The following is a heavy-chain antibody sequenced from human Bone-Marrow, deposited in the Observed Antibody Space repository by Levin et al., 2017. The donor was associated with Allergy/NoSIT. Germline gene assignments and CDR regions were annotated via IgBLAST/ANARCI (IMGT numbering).Heavy chain of an antibody. CDR2: ISYSSLTT. CDR1: GFTFSSDA. CDR3: AKDPAAAGLFDF. J-gene: IGHJ4*02. Sequence: GGSLRLSCAASGFTFSSDAMGWVRQAPGKGLEWVASISYSSLTTYYADSVKGRFTISRDNSKNTLYLQMNGLRAEDTAVYYCAKDPAAAGLFDFWGQGTLVTVSS. V-gene: IGHV3-23*01. D-gene: IGHD6-13*01.